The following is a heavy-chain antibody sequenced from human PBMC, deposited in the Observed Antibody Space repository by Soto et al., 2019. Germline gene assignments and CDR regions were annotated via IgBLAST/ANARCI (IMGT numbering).Heavy chain of an antibody. Sequence: SLRLSCAASGFTFSSYGMHWVRQAPGKGLEWVAVISYDGSNKYYADSVKGRFTISRDNSKNTLYLQMNSLRAEDTAVYYCAREYYYDSSGYCFDYWGQGTLVTVSS. J-gene: IGHJ4*02. CDR1: GFTFSSYG. CDR3: AREYYYDSSGYCFDY. CDR2: ISYDGSNK. V-gene: IGHV3-30*03. D-gene: IGHD3-22*01.